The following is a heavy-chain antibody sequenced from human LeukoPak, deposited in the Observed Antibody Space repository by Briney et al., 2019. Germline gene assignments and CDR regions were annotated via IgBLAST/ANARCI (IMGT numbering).Heavy chain of an antibody. CDR2: FDPEDGET. CDR3: ARGGLPDERYTYGYDFDY. V-gene: IGHV1-24*01. CDR1: GYTLTELS. J-gene: IGHJ4*02. Sequence: ASVKVSCEVSGYTLTELSMHWVRQAPGKGLEWMGGFDPEDGETIYAQKFQGRVTMTRDTSISTAYMDLSRLRSDDTAVYFCARGGLPDERYTYGYDFDYWGQGTLVTVSS. D-gene: IGHD5-18*01.